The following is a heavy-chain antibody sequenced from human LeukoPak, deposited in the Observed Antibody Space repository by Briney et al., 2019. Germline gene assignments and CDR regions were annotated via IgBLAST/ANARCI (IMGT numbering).Heavy chain of an antibody. CDR3: ARVHLPYCGGDCYSYYFDY. J-gene: IGHJ4*02. V-gene: IGHV3-30-3*01. Sequence: GGSLRLSCVASGFTFSSYAMHWVRQAPGKGLEWVAVISYDGSNKYYADSVKGRFTISRDNSKNTLYLQMNSLRAEDTAVYYCARVHLPYCGGDCYSYYFDYWGQGTLVTVSS. CDR2: ISYDGSNK. D-gene: IGHD2-21*02. CDR1: GFTFSSYA.